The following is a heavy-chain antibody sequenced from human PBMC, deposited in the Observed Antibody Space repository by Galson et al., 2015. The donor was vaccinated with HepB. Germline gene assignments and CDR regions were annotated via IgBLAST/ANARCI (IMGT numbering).Heavy chain of an antibody. CDR3: TTDIVVVPAAIGGGVDY. Sequence: SLRLSCAASGFTFSNAWMNWVRQAPGKGLEWVGRIKSKTDGGTTDYAAPVKGRFTISRDDSKNTLYLQMNSLKTEDTAVYYCTTDIVVVPAAIGGGVDYWGQGTLVTVSS. CDR1: GFTFSNAW. CDR2: IKSKTDGGTT. J-gene: IGHJ4*02. D-gene: IGHD2-2*01. V-gene: IGHV3-15*07.